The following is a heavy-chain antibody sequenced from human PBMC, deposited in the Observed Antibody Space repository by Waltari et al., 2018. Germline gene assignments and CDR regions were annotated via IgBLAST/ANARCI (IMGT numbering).Heavy chain of an antibody. CDR2: IYWNSDRI. J-gene: IGHJ6*02. V-gene: IGHV3-9*01. CDR3: GKDVSPGGMDV. Sequence: EVQLVASGGGLVRPGGSLRPSCAASGFTVNDRALHWCRQAPGKGMEWGSGIYWNSDRIDYADAVKGRFTITRDNAKNSLYLQMNSLRAEDTALYYCGKDVSPGGMDVWGQGTTVTVSS. CDR1: GFTVNDRA.